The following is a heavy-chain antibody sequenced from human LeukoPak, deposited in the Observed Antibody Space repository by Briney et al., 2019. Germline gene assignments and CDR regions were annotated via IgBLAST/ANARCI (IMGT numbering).Heavy chain of an antibody. CDR1: GGSISGHY. CDR2: IHYSGST. V-gene: IGHV4-59*11. Sequence: PSETLSLTCTVSGGSISGHYWSWIRQPPGKGLESIGYIHYSGSTSYNPSLKSRVTISVDTSKNQFSLKLSSVTAADTAIYYCARGGWSMDYWGRGTLVTVSS. CDR3: ARGGWSMDY. D-gene: IGHD6-19*01. J-gene: IGHJ4*02.